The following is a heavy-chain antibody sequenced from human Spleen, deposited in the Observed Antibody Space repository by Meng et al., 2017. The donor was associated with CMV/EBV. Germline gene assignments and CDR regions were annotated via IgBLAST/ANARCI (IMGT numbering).Heavy chain of an antibody. V-gene: IGHV3-30*04. CDR3: ARSYCSGGSCYLGGGDY. CDR2: ISYDGSNK. J-gene: IGHJ4*02. D-gene: IGHD2-15*01. CDR1: FTFSSYD. Sequence: FTFSSYDMHWVRQAPGKGLEWVAVISYDGSNKYYADSVKGRFTISRDNSKNTLYLQMNSLRAEDTAVYYCARSYCSGGSCYLGGGDYWGQGTLVTVSS.